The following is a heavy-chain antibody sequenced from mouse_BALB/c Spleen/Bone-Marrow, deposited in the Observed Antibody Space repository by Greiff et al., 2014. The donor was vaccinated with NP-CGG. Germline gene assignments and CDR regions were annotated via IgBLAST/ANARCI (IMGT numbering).Heavy chain of an antibody. CDR2: VSNKANGYTT. CDR3: ARDKSYGSYWYFDV. J-gene: IGHJ1*01. D-gene: IGHD2-1*01. CDR1: GFSLTAYY. Sequence: EVQLMESGGGLVQPGGSLRLSCAFSGFSLTAYYMSWGRLPQGKALEWLGFVSNKANGYTTEYSAFVKGRLTISRDNSQSILYLQMNTLRAEDSATYYCARDKSYGSYWYFDVWGAGTPVTVSS. V-gene: IGHV7-3*02.